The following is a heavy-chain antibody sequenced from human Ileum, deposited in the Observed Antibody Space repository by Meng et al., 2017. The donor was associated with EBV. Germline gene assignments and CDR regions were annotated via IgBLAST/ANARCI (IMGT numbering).Heavy chain of an antibody. Sequence: LIEHSETLSRTRSVSVHATTRNHRWTWVRQPPGKGLGWFGEFTPSGVTNYTPSFKSRVSMSLYKSKNQISLNLSSVTAADTAVYYCAIGRDYACHSWGRGTLVTVSS. CDR1: VHATTRNHR. J-gene: IGHJ4*02. CDR2: FTPSGVT. V-gene: IGHV4-4*02. D-gene: IGHD4-17*01. CDR3: AIGRDYACHS.